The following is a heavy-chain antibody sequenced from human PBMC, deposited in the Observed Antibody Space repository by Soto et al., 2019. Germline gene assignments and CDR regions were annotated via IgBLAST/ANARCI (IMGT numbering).Heavy chain of an antibody. J-gene: IGHJ6*03. CDR1: GDSVSSNSAA. V-gene: IGHV6-1*01. CDR3: AGTTSHQWYYMDV. D-gene: IGHD1-7*01. CDR2: TYYRSRWYN. Sequence: SQTLSLTCAISGDSVSSNSAAWNWIRLSPSRGLEWLARTYYRSRWYNDYEVSVRSRITVNPDTSKNQLSLQLTSVTPEDTAVYYCAGTTSHQWYYMDVWGKGTTVTVSS.